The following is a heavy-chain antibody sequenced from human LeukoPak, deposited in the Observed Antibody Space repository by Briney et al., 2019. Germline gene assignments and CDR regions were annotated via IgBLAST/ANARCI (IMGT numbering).Heavy chain of an antibody. V-gene: IGHV3-7*05. D-gene: IGHD5-18*01. Sequence: GGSLRLSCAASGFTFSSYWMSWVRQAPRQGLEWVANIKQDGSEKYYVDSVKGRFTISRDNAKNSLYLQMNSLRAEDTAVYFCATGGYTYTHWGQGTLVTVSS. CDR3: ATGGYTYTH. J-gene: IGHJ4*02. CDR1: GFTFSSYW. CDR2: IKQDGSEK.